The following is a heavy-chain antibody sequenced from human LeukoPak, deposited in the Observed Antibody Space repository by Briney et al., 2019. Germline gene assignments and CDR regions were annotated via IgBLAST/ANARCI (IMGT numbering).Heavy chain of an antibody. CDR3: AELGITMIGGV. J-gene: IGHJ6*04. CDR1: AFTFSSYE. Sequence: GGSLRLSCAASAFTFSSYEMNWVRQAPGKGLEWVSYISSSGSTIHYADSVKGRFTISRDNAKNSLYLQMNSLRAEDTAVYYCAELGITMIGGVWGKGTTVTISS. D-gene: IGHD3-10*02. CDR2: ISSSGSTI. V-gene: IGHV3-48*03.